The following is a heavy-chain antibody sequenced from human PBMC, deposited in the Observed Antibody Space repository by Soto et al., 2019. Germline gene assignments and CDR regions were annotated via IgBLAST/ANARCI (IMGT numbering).Heavy chain of an antibody. J-gene: IGHJ4*02. CDR1: GGSISSGGYY. V-gene: IGHV4-31*03. CDR2: IYYSGST. D-gene: IGHD4-17*01. CDR3: ASGPYGDYFDY. Sequence: QVQLQESGHGLVKPSQTLSLTCTVSGGSISSGGYYWSWIRQHPGKGLEWIGYIYYSGSTYYNPSRERRVTISVDTSKSQFSLKLSSVTAADTAVYYCASGPYGDYFDYWGQGTLVPVSS.